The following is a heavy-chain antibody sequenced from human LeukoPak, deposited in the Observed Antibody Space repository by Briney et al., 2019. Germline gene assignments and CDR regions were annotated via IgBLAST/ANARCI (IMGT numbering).Heavy chain of an antibody. J-gene: IGHJ4*02. CDR1: GFTFRSYW. CDR3: ARYIETPRRDLDY. D-gene: IGHD4-23*01. Sequence: GGSLRRSSAASGFTFRSYWMSWGRQAPGEGLQWVARIKQDGSEKHYVDSVKGRFTISRDNAKNSVYLQINTLRAEDTAVYYCARYIETPRRDLDYRGQGTLVTVSS. CDR2: IKQDGSEK. V-gene: IGHV3-7*01.